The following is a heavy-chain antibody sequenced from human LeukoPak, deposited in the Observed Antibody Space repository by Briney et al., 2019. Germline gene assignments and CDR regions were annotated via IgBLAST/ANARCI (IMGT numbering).Heavy chain of an antibody. J-gene: IGHJ5*02. CDR3: ARFSSKPYYYDSSGYLGFDP. CDR2: ISAYNGNT. CDR1: GGTFSSYA. V-gene: IGHV1-18*01. D-gene: IGHD3-22*01. Sequence: SVKVSCKASGGTFSSYAISWVRQAPGQGLEWMGWISAYNGNTNYAQKLQGRVTMTTDTSTSTAYMELRSLRSDDTAVYYCARFSSKPYYYDSSGYLGFDPWGQGTLVTVSS.